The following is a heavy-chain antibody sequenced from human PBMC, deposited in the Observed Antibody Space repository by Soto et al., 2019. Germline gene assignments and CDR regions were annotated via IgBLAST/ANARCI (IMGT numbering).Heavy chain of an antibody. CDR2: INAGNGNT. CDR3: ARGLPYSSSWYYFDY. Sequence: ASVKVSCEASGYTFTSYCISWVLQAPGQGLEWMGWINAGNGNTKYSQKFQGRVTITRDTSASTAYMELSSLRSEDTAVYYCARGLPYSSSWYYFDYWGQGTLVTVSS. CDR1: GYTFTSYC. D-gene: IGHD6-13*01. V-gene: IGHV1-3*01. J-gene: IGHJ4*02.